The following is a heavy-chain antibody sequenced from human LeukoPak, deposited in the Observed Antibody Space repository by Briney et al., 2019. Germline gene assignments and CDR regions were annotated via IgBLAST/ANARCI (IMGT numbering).Heavy chain of an antibody. J-gene: IGHJ4*02. CDR3: ARQEAAVGRIHDY. Sequence: PGGSLRLSCAASGFPFSIYWMTWVRQGPGKGLEWIGEIYHGGSTNYNPSLKSRVTISVDRSKNQFSLKLSSVTAADTAVYYCARQEAAVGRIHDYWGQGTLVTVSS. CDR2: IYHGGST. D-gene: IGHD6-13*01. CDR1: GFPFSIYW. V-gene: IGHV4-4*02.